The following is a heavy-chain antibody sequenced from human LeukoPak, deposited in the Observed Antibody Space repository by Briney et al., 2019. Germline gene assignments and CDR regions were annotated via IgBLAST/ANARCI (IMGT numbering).Heavy chain of an antibody. D-gene: IGHD3-10*01. V-gene: IGHV3-23*01. J-gene: IGHJ4*02. Sequence: PGGSLTLSCAASGFTFSSNAMSWARQAPGKGLEWVLAISGSGGSTYYADTVKGRFTISRDNSKNTLYLQMNSLRAEDTAVYYCATTPLWFGELPDDYWGEGTLVTVSS. CDR1: GFTFSSNA. CDR2: ISGSGGST. CDR3: ATTPLWFGELPDDY.